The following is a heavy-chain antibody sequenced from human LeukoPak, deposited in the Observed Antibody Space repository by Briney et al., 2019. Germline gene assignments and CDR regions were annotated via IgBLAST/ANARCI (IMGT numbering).Heavy chain of an antibody. CDR2: FYTSGST. V-gene: IGHV4-61*02. D-gene: IGHD1-14*01. J-gene: IGHJ4*02. Sequence: PSETLSLTCTVSGGSISSGGSSWSWLRQPAGKGLEWIGRFYTSGSTNYNPSLKSRVTMSIDTSKNQFSLKLSSVTAADTAVYYCARGRKPLDRRRAFDYWGQGTLVTVSS. CDR1: GGSISSGGSS. CDR3: ARGRKPLDRRRAFDY.